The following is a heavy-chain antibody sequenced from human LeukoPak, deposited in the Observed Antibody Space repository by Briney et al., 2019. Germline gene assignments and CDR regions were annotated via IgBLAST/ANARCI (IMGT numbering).Heavy chain of an antibody. CDR3: AKGGSFVDTTMDV. CDR1: GFTFSSYG. Sequence: GGSLRLSCAASGFTFSSYGMHWVRQAPGKGLEWVAFIRYDGSNKYYADSVKGRFTISRDNSKNTLYLQMNSLRAEDTAVYYCAKGGSFVDTTMDVWGKGTTVTISS. V-gene: IGHV3-30*02. CDR2: IRYDGSNK. J-gene: IGHJ6*03. D-gene: IGHD1-1*01.